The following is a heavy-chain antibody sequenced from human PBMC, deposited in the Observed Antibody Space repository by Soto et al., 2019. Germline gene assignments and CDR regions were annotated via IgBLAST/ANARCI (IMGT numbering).Heavy chain of an antibody. D-gene: IGHD2-15*01. CDR2: INPSGGST. CDR3: ARDLGVCSGGSRRPGFVY. V-gene: IGHV1-46*01. Sequence: ASVKVSCKASGYTFTSYYMHWVRQAPGQGLEWMGIINPSGGSTSYAQKFQGRVTMTRDTSTSTVYMELSSLRSEDTAVYYCARDLGVCSGGSRRPGFVYWGQGTLVTVS. CDR1: GYTFTSYY. J-gene: IGHJ4*02.